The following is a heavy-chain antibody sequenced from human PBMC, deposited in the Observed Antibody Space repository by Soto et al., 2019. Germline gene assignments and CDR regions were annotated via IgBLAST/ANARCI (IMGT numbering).Heavy chain of an antibody. CDR1: GGSFSGYY. D-gene: IGHD2-2*02. Sequence: SETLSLTGAVYGGSFSGYYCSWIRQPPWKGLEWIGEINHSGSTNYNPSLKSRVTISVDTSKNQFSLKLSSVTAADTAVYYCASRRGLCSSTSCYRYYYGMDVWGQWTTVPVSS. V-gene: IGHV4-34*01. CDR3: ASRRGLCSSTSCYRYYYGMDV. J-gene: IGHJ6*02. CDR2: INHSGST.